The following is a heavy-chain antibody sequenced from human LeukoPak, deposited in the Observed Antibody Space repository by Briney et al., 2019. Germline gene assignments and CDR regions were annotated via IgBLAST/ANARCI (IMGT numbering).Heavy chain of an antibody. CDR1: GFIFSTYA. D-gene: IGHD1-1*01. CDR3: AKDWNPSPNWFGP. Sequence: PGGSLRLSCAASGFIFSTYAMNWVRQAPGKGLEWISGVSNSGVSTYYAASVKGRSTISRDNSKNMLYLQMNGLRAEDTAVYYCAKDWNPSPNWFGPWGQGTLVIVSS. V-gene: IGHV3-23*01. J-gene: IGHJ5*02. CDR2: VSNSGVST.